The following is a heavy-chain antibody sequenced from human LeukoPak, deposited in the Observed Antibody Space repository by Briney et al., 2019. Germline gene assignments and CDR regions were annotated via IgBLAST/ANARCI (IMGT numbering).Heavy chain of an antibody. CDR1: GFTFTGHW. CDR2: MNLDGSEK. Sequence: PGGSLRLSCAASGFTFTGHWMSWVRQAPGKGREGGAKMNLDGSEKYYIDSVKGRFTISRDNATTTLYLEMNSLRAEDTAVYYCARDATYCTNGVCYTRFDYWGQGTLVTVSS. D-gene: IGHD2-8*01. CDR3: ARDATYCTNGVCYTRFDY. J-gene: IGHJ4*02. V-gene: IGHV3-7*01.